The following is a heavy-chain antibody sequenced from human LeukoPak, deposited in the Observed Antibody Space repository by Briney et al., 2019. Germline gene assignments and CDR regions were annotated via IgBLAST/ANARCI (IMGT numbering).Heavy chain of an antibody. D-gene: IGHD2-15*01. J-gene: IGHJ4*02. CDR3: ARASAGIVVVVAAFDY. V-gene: IGHV1-2*02. CDR1: GYTFTPYF. CDR2: INPNSGGT. Sequence: ASVKLCCTAAGYTFTPYFMHSVAQSPRHQRRGMGWINPNSGGTHYAQKFQGRVTMTRDTAISTAYMELSRLRSDDTAVYYCARASAGIVVVVAAFDYWGQGTLVTVSS.